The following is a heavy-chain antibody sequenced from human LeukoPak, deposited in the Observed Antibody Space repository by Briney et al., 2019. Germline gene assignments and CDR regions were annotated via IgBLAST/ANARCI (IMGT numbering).Heavy chain of an antibody. Sequence: GASVKVSCKASGYTFTGYYMHWVRQAPGQGLEWMGRINPNSGGTNYAQKFQGRVTMTRDTSISTAYMELSRLRSDDTAVYYCARVPYYYDSSATYDYWGQGTLVTASS. D-gene: IGHD3-22*01. CDR2: INPNSGGT. J-gene: IGHJ4*02. V-gene: IGHV1-2*06. CDR3: ARVPYYYDSSATYDY. CDR1: GYTFTGYY.